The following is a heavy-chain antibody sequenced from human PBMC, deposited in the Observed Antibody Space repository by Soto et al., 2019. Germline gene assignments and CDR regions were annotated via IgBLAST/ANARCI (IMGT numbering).Heavy chain of an antibody. D-gene: IGHD1-7*01. CDR2: ISYDGSNK. Sequence: QVQLVESGGGVVQPGRSLRLSCAASGFTFSSYAMHWVRHAPGKGLEWVAVISYDGSNKYYADSVKGRFTISRDNSKNTLYLHMKSLRAEDTAVYYCARDWYNWNYVAPAPAYCGQGTLVTVSS. J-gene: IGHJ4*02. CDR1: GFTFSSYA. CDR3: ARDWYNWNYVAPAPAY. V-gene: IGHV3-30-3*01.